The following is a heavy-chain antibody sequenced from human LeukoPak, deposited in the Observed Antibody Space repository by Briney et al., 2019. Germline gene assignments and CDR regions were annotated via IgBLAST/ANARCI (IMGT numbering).Heavy chain of an antibody. CDR2: IYYSGST. CDR3: ARVLKGYYGILTGSGDAFDI. D-gene: IGHD3-9*01. CDR1: GGSISSGDYY. J-gene: IGHJ3*02. V-gene: IGHV4-61*08. Sequence: SETLSLTCTVSGGSISSGDYYWSWIRQPPGKGLEWIGYIYYSGSTNYNPSLKSRVTISVDTSKNQFSLKLSSVTAADTAVYYCARVLKGYYGILTGSGDAFDIWGQGTMVTVSS.